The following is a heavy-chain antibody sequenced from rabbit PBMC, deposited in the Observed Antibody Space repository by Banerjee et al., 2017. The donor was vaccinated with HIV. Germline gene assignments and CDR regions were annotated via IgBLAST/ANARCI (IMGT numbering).Heavy chain of an antibody. D-gene: IGHD6-1*01. V-gene: IGHV1S45*01. J-gene: IGHJ4*01. CDR2: IYAGSSGST. Sequence: QEQLEESGGDLVKPEGSRTLTCTASGFSFSSSYYMCWVRQAPGKGLEWIACIYAGSSGSTYYASWAKGRFTISKTSSTTVTLQMTSLSAADTATYFCARDAGSYAYIDGYFNLWGPGTLVTVS. CDR3: ARDAGSYAYIDGYFNL. CDR1: GFSFSSSYY.